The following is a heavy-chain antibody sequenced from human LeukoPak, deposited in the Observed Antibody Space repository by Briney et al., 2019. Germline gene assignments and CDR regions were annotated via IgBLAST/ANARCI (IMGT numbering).Heavy chain of an antibody. CDR2: IDRDGSST. Sequence: PGGSLRLSCAASGFTFSSYWMHWVRQAPGKGLVWVSRIDRDGSSTYYADSVKGRFTISRDNSKNTLYLQMNSLRAEDTAVYYCAKGRRYSGSYYGMDVWGQGTTVTVSS. J-gene: IGHJ6*02. D-gene: IGHD1-26*01. CDR3: AKGRRYSGSYYGMDV. V-gene: IGHV3-74*01. CDR1: GFTFSSYW.